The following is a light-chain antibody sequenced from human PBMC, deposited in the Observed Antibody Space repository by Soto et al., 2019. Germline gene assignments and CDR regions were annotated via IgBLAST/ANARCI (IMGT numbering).Light chain of an antibody. V-gene: IGLV4-69*01. Sequence: QLVLTQSPSASASLGASVKLTCTLSSGHSSYAIAWHRQQQEKGPRYLMKLNSDGSHSKGDGSPDRFSGSSSGAERYLTISSLQSEDEADYYCQPWGTGFYVFGTGTKLTVL. CDR3: QPWGTGFYV. J-gene: IGLJ1*01. CDR1: SGHSSYA. CDR2: LNSDGSH.